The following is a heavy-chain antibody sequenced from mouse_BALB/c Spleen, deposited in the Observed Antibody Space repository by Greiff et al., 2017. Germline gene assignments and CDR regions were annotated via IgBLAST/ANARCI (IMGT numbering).Heavy chain of an antibody. V-gene: IGHV5-4*02. J-gene: IGHJ3*01. CDR1: GFTFSDYY. CDR2: ISDGGSYT. Sequence: EVHLVESGGGLVKPGGSLKLSCAASGFTFSDYYMYWVRQTPEKRLEWVATISDGGSYTYYPDSVKGRFTISRDNAKNTLYLQMSSLKSEDTAMYYCAREIAYWGQGTLVTVSA. CDR3: AREIAY.